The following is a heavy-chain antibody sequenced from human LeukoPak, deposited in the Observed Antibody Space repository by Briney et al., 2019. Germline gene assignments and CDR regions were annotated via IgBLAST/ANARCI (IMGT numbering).Heavy chain of an antibody. Sequence: PSETLSLTCTVSGGSISSGSYYWSWIRQPAGKGLEWIGRIYTSGSTNYNPSLKSRVTISVDTSKNQFSLKLSSVTAADTAVYYCARGGYCGGDCYFYYWGQGTLVTVSS. CDR1: GGSISSGSYY. V-gene: IGHV4-61*02. CDR2: IYTSGST. CDR3: ARGGYCGGDCYFYY. D-gene: IGHD2-21*02. J-gene: IGHJ4*02.